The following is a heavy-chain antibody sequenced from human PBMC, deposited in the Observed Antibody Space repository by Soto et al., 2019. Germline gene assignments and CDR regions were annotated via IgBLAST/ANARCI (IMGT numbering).Heavy chain of an antibody. Sequence: PGESLKISCKGSGYSFTSYWIGWVRQMPGKGLEWMGIIYPGDSDTRYSPSFQGQVTISADKSISTAYLQWSSLKASDTAMYYCARTQSIWFGESPYYYGMDVWGQGTTVTVSS. CDR1: GYSFTSYW. J-gene: IGHJ6*02. D-gene: IGHD3-10*01. CDR3: ARTQSIWFGESPYYYGMDV. V-gene: IGHV5-51*01. CDR2: IYPGDSDT.